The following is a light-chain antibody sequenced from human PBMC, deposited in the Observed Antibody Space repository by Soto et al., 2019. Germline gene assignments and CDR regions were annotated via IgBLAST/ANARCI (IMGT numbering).Light chain of an antibody. Sequence: EIVLTQSPGTLSLSPGDRATLSCRASQSVTSSYLAWYKQKPGQAPRLLIYGASSRATGIPDRFSGSGSGTDFILTLSRLEPEDFAVYYCQQYGGSPPEYTFGQGTKLEIK. CDR1: QSVTSSY. J-gene: IGKJ2*01. V-gene: IGKV3-20*01. CDR3: QQYGGSPPEYT. CDR2: GAS.